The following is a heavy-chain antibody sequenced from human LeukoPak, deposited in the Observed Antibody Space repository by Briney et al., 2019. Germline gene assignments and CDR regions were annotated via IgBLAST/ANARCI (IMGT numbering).Heavy chain of an antibody. V-gene: IGHV4-61*02. Sequence: SETLSLTCTVSGGSISSGSYYWSWIRQPAGKGLEWIGRIYTSGSTNYNPSLKSRVTISVDTSKNQFSLKLSSVTAADTAVYYCARGYSYGYPLRDWGQGTLVTVSS. CDR2: IYTSGST. J-gene: IGHJ4*02. CDR1: GGSISSGSYY. D-gene: IGHD5-18*01. CDR3: ARGYSYGYPLRD.